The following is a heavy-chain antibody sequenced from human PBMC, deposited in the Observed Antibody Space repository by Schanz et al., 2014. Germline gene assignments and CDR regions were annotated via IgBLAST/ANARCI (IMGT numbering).Heavy chain of an antibody. J-gene: IGHJ3*01. CDR3: AKDVSYSFDV. CDR1: GFDFSGHN. Sequence: EMQLVESGGGLVQPGGSLRLSCVASGFDFSGHNMNWVRQAPGKGLEWLSYIDRSFTSFYVDSVKGRFTTSRDNAKNSLFLEMSSLRDEDTAVYLCAKDVSYSFDVWGQGTMVSVSS. D-gene: IGHD2-21*01. V-gene: IGHV3-48*02. CDR2: IDRSFTS.